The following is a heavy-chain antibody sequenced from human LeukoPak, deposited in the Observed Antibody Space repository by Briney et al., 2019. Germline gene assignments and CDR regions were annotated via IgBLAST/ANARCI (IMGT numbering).Heavy chain of an antibody. J-gene: IGHJ4*02. D-gene: IGHD3-16*02. CDR1: GFTFDDYG. CDR2: INWNGGST. CDR3: TRGPGYDYVWGSYRADY. Sequence: PGGSLRLSCAASGFTFDDYGMSWVRQAPGKGLEWVSGINWNGGSTGYADSVKGRFTISRDNSKNTLYLQMGSLRAEDMAVYYCTRGPGYDYVWGSYRADYWGQGTLVTVSS. V-gene: IGHV3-20*04.